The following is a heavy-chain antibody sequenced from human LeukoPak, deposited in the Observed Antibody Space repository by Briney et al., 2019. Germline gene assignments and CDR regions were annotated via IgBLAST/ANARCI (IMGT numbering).Heavy chain of an antibody. CDR3: ATSGWNGGGGFDP. D-gene: IGHD3-16*01. J-gene: IGHJ5*02. V-gene: IGHV4-34*01. Sequence: SETLSLTCDVPGGSFSGYYWSWIRQPPGKGLEWIGEISHSGTTNYNPSLKSRVSMSVGASSTQFSLIMTSVTAADTAVYYCATSGWNGGGGFDPWGQGTLVIVSS. CDR1: GGSFSGYY. CDR2: ISHSGTT.